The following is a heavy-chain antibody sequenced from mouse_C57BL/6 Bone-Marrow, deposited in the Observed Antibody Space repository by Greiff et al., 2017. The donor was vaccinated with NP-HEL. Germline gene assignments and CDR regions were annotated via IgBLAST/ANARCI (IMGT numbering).Heavy chain of an antibody. D-gene: IGHD4-1*01. V-gene: IGHV10-1*01. Sequence: EVKLMESGGGLVQPKGSLKLSCAASGFSFNTYAMNWVRQAPGKGLEWVARIRSKSNNYATYYADSVKDRFTISRDDSESMLYLQMNNLKTEDTAMYYCVRPGIRGSYWYFDVWGTGTTVTVSS. J-gene: IGHJ1*03. CDR2: IRSKSNNYAT. CDR3: VRPGIRGSYWYFDV. CDR1: GFSFNTYA.